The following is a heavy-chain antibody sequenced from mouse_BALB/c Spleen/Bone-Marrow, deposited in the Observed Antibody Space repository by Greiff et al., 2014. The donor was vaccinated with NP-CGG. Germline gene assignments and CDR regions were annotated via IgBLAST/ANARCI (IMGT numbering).Heavy chain of an antibody. D-gene: IGHD4-1*01. J-gene: IGHJ2*01. Sequence: VKLEESGPGLVKPSQTVSLTCTVTGISITTGNYRWSWIRQFPGNKLDWIGYIYYSGTITYNPSLTSRTTITRDTSKNQFFLEMNSLTAEDTATYYCAREGGGLGHFDYWGQGTTLTVSS. CDR1: GISITTGNYR. CDR2: IYYSGTI. V-gene: IGHV3-5*02. CDR3: AREGGGLGHFDY.